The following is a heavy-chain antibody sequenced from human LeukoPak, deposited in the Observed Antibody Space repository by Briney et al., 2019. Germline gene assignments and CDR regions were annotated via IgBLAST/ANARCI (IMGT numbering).Heavy chain of an antibody. Sequence: GGSLRLSCVVSGVIFSSHAMSWVRQAPGKGLEWVSGISVSGGSTYYADPVKGRFTISRDNSKNTLYLQMNSLRVEDTAVYYCAKGLAGPFDYWGQGTLVTVSS. CDR3: AKGLAGPFDY. D-gene: IGHD6-19*01. V-gene: IGHV3-23*01. CDR1: GVIFSSHA. J-gene: IGHJ4*02. CDR2: ISVSGGST.